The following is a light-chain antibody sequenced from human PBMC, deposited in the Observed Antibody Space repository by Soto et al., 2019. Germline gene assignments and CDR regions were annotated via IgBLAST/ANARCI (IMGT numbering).Light chain of an antibody. Sequence: QSVLTQPASVSGSPGQSITISCTGTTSDIGGYNYVSWYQQHPGKAPQLMIYDVSNRPSGVSNRFSGSKSGTTASLTISGLQAEDEADYYCSSYTSSRSGVFGGGTQLTVL. CDR1: TSDIGGYNY. CDR2: DVS. V-gene: IGLV2-14*01. J-gene: IGLJ3*02. CDR3: SSYTSSRSGV.